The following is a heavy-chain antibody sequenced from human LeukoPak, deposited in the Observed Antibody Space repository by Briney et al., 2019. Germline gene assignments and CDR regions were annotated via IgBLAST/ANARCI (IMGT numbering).Heavy chain of an antibody. CDR1: GYTFTSYG. D-gene: IGHD7-27*01. J-gene: IGHJ4*02. CDR3: ARGPLNWGYDY. CDR2: ISAYSGDT. V-gene: IGHV1-18*01. Sequence: ASVKVSCKASGYTFTSYGISWVRQAPGQGLEWMGWISAYSGDTNYAQKFQGRATMTTDTSTSTAYMELRSLSSDDTAVYYCARGPLNWGYDYWAREPWSPSPQ.